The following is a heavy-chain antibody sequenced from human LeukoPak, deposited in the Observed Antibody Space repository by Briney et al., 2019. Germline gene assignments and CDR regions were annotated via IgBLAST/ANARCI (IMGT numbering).Heavy chain of an antibody. J-gene: IGHJ4*02. CDR3: ARTTYGDLNY. Sequence: SETLSLTCTVSGGSVSSGSYYWSWIRQPPGKGLEWIGYIYYSGSTNYNPSLKSRVTISVDTSKNQFSLKLSSVTAADTAAYYCARTTYGDLNYWGQGTLVTVSS. D-gene: IGHD4-17*01. V-gene: IGHV4-61*01. CDR1: GGSVSSGSYY. CDR2: IYYSGST.